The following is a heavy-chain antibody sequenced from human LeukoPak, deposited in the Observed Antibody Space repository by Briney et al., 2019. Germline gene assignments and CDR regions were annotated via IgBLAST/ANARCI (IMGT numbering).Heavy chain of an antibody. CDR1: GFTFSSYG. CDR2: ISGSGGST. V-gene: IGHV3-23*01. CDR3: AKDADDYYGSGSCLDY. J-gene: IGHJ4*02. D-gene: IGHD3-10*01. Sequence: GGSLRLSCAASGFTFSSYGMRWVRQAPGKGLEWVSAISGSGGSTYYADSVKGRFIISRDNSKNTLYLQMNSLRLEDTAVYYCAKDADDYYGSGSCLDYWGQGTLVTVSS.